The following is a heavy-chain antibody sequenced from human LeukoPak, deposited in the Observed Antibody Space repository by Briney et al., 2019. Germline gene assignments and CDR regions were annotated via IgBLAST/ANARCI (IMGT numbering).Heavy chain of an antibody. Sequence: ASVKVSCKSSGYIFASYGISWVRQAPGQGPEWMAWINVYNGNTNFTQKFQGRVTLTTDTATSTAYMELTNLASDDTAVYYCARDRQLAGSRSVYWGQGTLVTVSS. V-gene: IGHV1-18*01. CDR1: GYIFASYG. CDR2: INVYNGNT. CDR3: ARDRQLAGSRSVY. J-gene: IGHJ4*02. D-gene: IGHD1-1*01.